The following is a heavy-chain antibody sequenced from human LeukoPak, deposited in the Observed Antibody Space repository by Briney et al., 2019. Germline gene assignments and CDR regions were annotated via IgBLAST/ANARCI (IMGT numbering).Heavy chain of an antibody. CDR2: IYYSGST. J-gene: IGHJ4*02. CDR3: ARVRGIAGRWVFDH. Sequence: SETLSLTCTVSGGSISSYHWSCIRQPPGEGLEWSGDIYYSGSTKYSPSLKSRVTISVDTSKNQFSLKLSSVTAADTAVYFCARVRGIAGRWVFDHWGQGTLVTVSS. V-gene: IGHV4-59*01. CDR1: GGSISSYH. D-gene: IGHD6-13*01.